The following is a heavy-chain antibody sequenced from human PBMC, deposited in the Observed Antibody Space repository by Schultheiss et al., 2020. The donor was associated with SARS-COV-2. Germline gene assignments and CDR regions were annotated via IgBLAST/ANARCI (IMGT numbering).Heavy chain of an antibody. V-gene: IGHV3-30*07. CDR3: ARDGITGTTD. CDR2: ISYDGSNK. CDR1: GFTFSSYA. D-gene: IGHD1-7*01. J-gene: IGHJ4*02. Sequence: GGSLRLSCAASGFTFSSYAMHWVRQAPGKGLEWVAVISYDGSNKYYADSVKGRFTISRDNSKNSLYLQMNSLRAEDTAVYYCARDGITGTTDWGQGTLVTVSS.